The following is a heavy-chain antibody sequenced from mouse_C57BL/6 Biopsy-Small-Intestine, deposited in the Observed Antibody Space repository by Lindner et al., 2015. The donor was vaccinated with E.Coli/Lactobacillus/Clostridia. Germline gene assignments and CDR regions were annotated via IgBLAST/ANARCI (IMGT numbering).Heavy chain of an antibody. Sequence: VQLQESGGGLVKPGGSLKLSCAASGFTFSDYGMHWVRQAPEKGLEWVAYISSGSSTIYYADXVKGRFTISRDNAKNTLFLQMTSLRSEDTAMYYCTRDPIYYGNYEFIYYAMDSWGQGTSVTVSS. V-gene: IGHV5-17*01. CDR3: TRDPIYYGNYEFIYYAMDS. CDR1: GFTFSDYG. D-gene: IGHD2-1*01. J-gene: IGHJ4*01. CDR2: ISSGSSTI.